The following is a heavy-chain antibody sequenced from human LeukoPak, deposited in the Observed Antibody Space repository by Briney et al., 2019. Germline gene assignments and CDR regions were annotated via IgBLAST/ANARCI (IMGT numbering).Heavy chain of an antibody. CDR3: ARQYSSGWFRHFDY. V-gene: IGHV5-51*01. Sequence: GESVKIYCRSSGYSFINYYIGWVRQVPGKGLEWMGVIYPGGSDTTYSPSFRGQVVFSADRSTTTVYLQLTSLQASDTAIYYCARQYSSGWFRHFDYWGQGTLITVSS. CDR2: IYPGGSDT. J-gene: IGHJ4*01. D-gene: IGHD3-22*01. CDR1: GYSFINYY.